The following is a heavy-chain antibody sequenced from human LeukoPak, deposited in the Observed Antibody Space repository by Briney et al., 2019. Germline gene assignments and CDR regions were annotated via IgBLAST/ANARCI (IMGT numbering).Heavy chain of an antibody. CDR3: ARDRGGGSIDY. J-gene: IGHJ4*02. CDR2: IYYSGST. CDR1: GGSISSGGYY. V-gene: IGHV4-31*03. Sequence: SETLSLTCTVSGGSISSGGYYWSWLRQHPGQGLEWIGYIYYSGSTYYNPSLKSRVTISVDTSKNQFSLKLSSVTAADTAVYYCARDRGGGSIDYWGQGTLVTVSS. D-gene: IGHD1-26*01.